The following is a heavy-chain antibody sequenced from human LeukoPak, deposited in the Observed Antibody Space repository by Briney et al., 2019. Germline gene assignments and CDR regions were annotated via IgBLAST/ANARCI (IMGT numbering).Heavy chain of an antibody. CDR2: ISSSSSTI. CDR1: GFTFSSYS. J-gene: IGHJ2*01. Sequence: PGGSLRLSCAASGFTFSSYSMNWVRQAPGKGLEWVSYISSSSSTIYYADSVKGRFTISRDNAENTLYLQMNSLGAEDTAVYYCARVGQGEWFFDLWGRGTLVTVSS. CDR3: ARVGQGEWFFDL. V-gene: IGHV3-48*04. D-gene: IGHD1-26*01.